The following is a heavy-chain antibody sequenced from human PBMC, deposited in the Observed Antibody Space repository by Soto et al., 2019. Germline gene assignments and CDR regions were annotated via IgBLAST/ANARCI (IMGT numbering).Heavy chain of an antibody. CDR1: GFSFSTYG. V-gene: IGHV3-33*01. CDR3: ARDNSDSGGYYYFDY. CDR2: IWFDGSNK. J-gene: IGHJ4*02. D-gene: IGHD3-22*01. Sequence: LRLSCAASGFSFSTYGMHWVRQAPGKGLECVAVIWFDGSNKQYADSVKGRFTISRDNSKNTLYLQMNSLIVEDTAVYYCARDNSDSGGYYYFDYWGQGTLVTVSS.